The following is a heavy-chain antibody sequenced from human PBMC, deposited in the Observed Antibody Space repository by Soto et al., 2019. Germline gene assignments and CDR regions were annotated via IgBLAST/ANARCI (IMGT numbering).Heavy chain of an antibody. CDR1: GYTFTGYY. V-gene: IGHV1-2*04. D-gene: IGHD2-2*01. Sequence: QVQLVQSGAEVKKPGASVKVSCKASGYTFTGYYMHWVRQAPGQGLEWMGWINPNSGGTNYAQKCQGWVPMTRDTSISTAYMELSRLRSDDTAVYYCAREAHRYCSSTSCYAGWFDPWGQGTLVTVSS. CDR2: INPNSGGT. CDR3: AREAHRYCSSTSCYAGWFDP. J-gene: IGHJ5*02.